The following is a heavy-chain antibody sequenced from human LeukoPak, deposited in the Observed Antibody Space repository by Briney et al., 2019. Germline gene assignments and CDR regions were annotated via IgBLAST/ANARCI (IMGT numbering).Heavy chain of an antibody. CDR3: ARDLTSRAVAGISGVSDY. CDR2: ISYDGSNK. CDR1: GFTFSSYG. D-gene: IGHD6-19*01. V-gene: IGHV3-30*03. Sequence: GGSLRLSCAASGFTFSSYGMHWVRQAPGKGLEWVAVISYDGSNKYYADSVKGRFTISRDNSKNTLYLQMNSLRAEDTAVYYCARDLTSRAVAGISGVSDYWGQGTLVTVSS. J-gene: IGHJ4*02.